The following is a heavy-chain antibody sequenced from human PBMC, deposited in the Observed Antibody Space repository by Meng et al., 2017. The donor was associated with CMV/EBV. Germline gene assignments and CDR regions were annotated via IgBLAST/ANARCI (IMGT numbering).Heavy chain of an antibody. D-gene: IGHD3-16*01. Sequence: ASAKVSCKASGYTFTGYYMHWVRQAPGQGLEWMGWINPNSGGTNYAQKFQGRVTMTRDTSISTAYMELSRLRSDDTAVYYCARDLGNLGAFDIWGQGTMVTVSS. V-gene: IGHV1-2*02. J-gene: IGHJ3*02. CDR3: ARDLGNLGAFDI. CDR1: GYTFTGYY. CDR2: INPNSGGT.